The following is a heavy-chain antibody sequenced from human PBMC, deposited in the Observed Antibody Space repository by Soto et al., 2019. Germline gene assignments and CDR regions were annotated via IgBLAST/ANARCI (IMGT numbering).Heavy chain of an antibody. Sequence: QVQLQESGPGLVKPSQTLSLTCAVSGGSISSGGYYWSWIRQPPGKGLEWIGYIFYSGDTYYSPSLHSRVSILVDTSKNQFSLKLSSVTAADTAVYYCATVTGNAFAIWGQGTMVTVSS. J-gene: IGHJ3*02. CDR2: IFYSGDT. CDR3: ATVTGNAFAI. CDR1: GGSISSGGYY. D-gene: IGHD1-20*01. V-gene: IGHV4-30-4*01.